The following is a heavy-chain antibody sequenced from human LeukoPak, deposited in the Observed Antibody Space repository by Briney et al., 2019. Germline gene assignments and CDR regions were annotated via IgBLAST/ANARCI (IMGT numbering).Heavy chain of an antibody. Sequence: SETLSLICTVSGGSITSSTYYWSWVRQPAGKGLEWIGRIYTSGTTNYNPSLKSRVTISIDTSKNQFSLKLTSVTAADTAVYYCAREYDYWGQGTLVTVSS. V-gene: IGHV4-61*02. CDR2: IYTSGTT. J-gene: IGHJ4*02. CDR3: AREYDY. CDR1: GGSITSSTYY.